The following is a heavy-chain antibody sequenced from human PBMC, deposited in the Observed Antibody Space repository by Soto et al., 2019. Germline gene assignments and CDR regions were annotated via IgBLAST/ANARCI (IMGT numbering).Heavy chain of an antibody. CDR1: SGSISSINW. CDR2: ISHTGTS. Sequence: QVQLQESGPGLVKPSGTLSLTCTVSSGSISSINWWSWIRQPPGKGLEWIGEISHTGTSNYNPSLRSRATMSVDKSRNPMSLTLTSVTAAATVVYFCARASSRWSFDLWGRGTLVAVSS. V-gene: IGHV4-4*02. D-gene: IGHD3-3*01. J-gene: IGHJ2*01. CDR3: ARASSRWSFDL.